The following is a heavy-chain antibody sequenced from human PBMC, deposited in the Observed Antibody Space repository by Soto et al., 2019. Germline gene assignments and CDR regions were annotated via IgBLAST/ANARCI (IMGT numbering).Heavy chain of an antibody. V-gene: IGHV4-30-4*01. CDR2: IYYSGST. CDR3: ARDGHYYDSSGGTHFDY. Sequence: SETLSLTCTVSGGSISSGDYYWSWIRQPPGKGLEWIGYIYYSGSTYYNPSLKSRVTISVDTSKNQFSLKLSSVTAADTAVYYCARDGHYYDSSGGTHFDYWGQGTLVTVSS. CDR1: GGSISSGDYY. J-gene: IGHJ4*02. D-gene: IGHD3-22*01.